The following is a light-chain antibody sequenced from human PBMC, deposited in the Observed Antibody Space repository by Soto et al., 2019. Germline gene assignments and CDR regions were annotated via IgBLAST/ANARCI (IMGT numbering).Light chain of an antibody. CDR3: QQRSSWPWT. J-gene: IGKJ1*01. Sequence: EIVLTQSPATLCLSPGEGATLSCRASQSIRSYLAWYQQKPGQAPRLLIYDTFNRATGIPARFSGSGSGTEFTLTISSLEPEDVGVYYCQQRSSWPWTFGQGTKVEIK. CDR2: DTF. V-gene: IGKV3-11*01. CDR1: QSIRSY.